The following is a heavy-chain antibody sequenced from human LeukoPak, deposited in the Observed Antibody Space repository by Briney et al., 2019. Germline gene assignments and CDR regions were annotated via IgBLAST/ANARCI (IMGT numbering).Heavy chain of an antibody. Sequence: GVSLRLSCAASGFTFSSYGMHWVRQAPGKGLEWVAFIRYDGSNKYYADSVKGRFTISRDNSKNTLYLQMNSLRAEDTAVYYCAKFSDYSNPLDYWGQGTLVTVSP. D-gene: IGHD4-11*01. CDR2: IRYDGSNK. V-gene: IGHV3-30*02. CDR3: AKFSDYSNPLDY. J-gene: IGHJ4*02. CDR1: GFTFSSYG.